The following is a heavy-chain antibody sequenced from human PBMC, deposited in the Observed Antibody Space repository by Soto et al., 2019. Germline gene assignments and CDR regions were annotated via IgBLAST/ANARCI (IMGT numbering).Heavy chain of an antibody. CDR3: ASPNLGYCSGGSCYSANY. Sequence: GGSLRLSCAASGFTFSSYSMNWVRQAPGKGLEWVSSISSSSSYIYYADSVKGRFTISRDNAKNSLYLQMNSLRAEDTAVYYCASPNLGYCSGGSCYSANYWGQGTLVTVSS. V-gene: IGHV3-21*01. CDR2: ISSSSSYI. CDR1: GFTFSSYS. D-gene: IGHD2-15*01. J-gene: IGHJ4*02.